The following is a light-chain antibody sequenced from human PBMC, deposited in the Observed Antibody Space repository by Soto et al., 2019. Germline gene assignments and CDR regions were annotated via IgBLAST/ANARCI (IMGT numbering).Light chain of an antibody. CDR1: STGVGGYNY. V-gene: IGLV2-14*01. Sequence: QSVLTQPASVSGSPGQSITISCTGTSTGVGGYNYVSWYQQHPGKAPKLMISEVSNRPSGVSNRFSGSKSGNTASLTISGLQAEDEADYYCSSYTSSSTLVFGTGTKVTVL. J-gene: IGLJ1*01. CDR3: SSYTSSSTLV. CDR2: EVS.